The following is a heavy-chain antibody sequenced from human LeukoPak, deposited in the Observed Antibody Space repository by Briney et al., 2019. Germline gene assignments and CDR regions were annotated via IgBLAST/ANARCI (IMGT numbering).Heavy chain of an antibody. J-gene: IGHJ3*02. CDR3: AKHLYCSSTSCYFGDAFDI. V-gene: IGHV3-23*01. CDR2: ISGSGGST. D-gene: IGHD2-2*01. CDR1: GFNFSSYA. Sequence: GGSLRLSCAASGFNFSSYAMSWVRQAPGKGLEGVSAISGSGGSTYYADSVKGRFTISRDNSKNTLYLQMNSLRAEDTAVYYCAKHLYCSSTSCYFGDAFDIWGQGTMVTVSS.